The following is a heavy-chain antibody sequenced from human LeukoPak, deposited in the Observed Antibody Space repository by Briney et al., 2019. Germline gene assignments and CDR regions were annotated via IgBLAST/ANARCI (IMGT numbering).Heavy chain of an antibody. J-gene: IGHJ4*02. D-gene: IGHD3-10*01. CDR1: GFTFSSYW. CDR3: ARVRDYYGSGSYVDY. Sequence: PGGSLRLSCAASGFTFSSYWMNWVRQAPGKGLEWVANIKQDGSEKYYVDSVKGRFTISRDNAKNSLYLQMNSLRAEDTAVYYCARVRDYYGSGSYVDYWGQGTLVTVSS. CDR2: IKQDGSEK. V-gene: IGHV3-7*01.